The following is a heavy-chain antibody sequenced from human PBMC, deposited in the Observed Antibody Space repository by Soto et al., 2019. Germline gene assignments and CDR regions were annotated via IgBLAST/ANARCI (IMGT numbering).Heavy chain of an antibody. CDR2: INAGNGNT. J-gene: IGHJ4*01. Sequence: QVQLVQSGAEEKKPGASVKVSCKASGYTFTSYAINWVRQAPGQRLEWMGWINAGNGNTKYSQKFQGRVTITSDTSASTAYMELSSLRSEDTAVYCCARGLGGYYPPFDYWGHGTLVTFSS. V-gene: IGHV1-3*05. CDR1: GYTFTSYA. CDR3: ARGLGGYYPPFDY. D-gene: IGHD3-22*01.